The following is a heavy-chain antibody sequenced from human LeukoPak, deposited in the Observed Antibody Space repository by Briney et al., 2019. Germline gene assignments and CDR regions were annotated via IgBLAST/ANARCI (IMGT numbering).Heavy chain of an antibody. CDR2: INWNGGST. D-gene: IGHD1-26*01. CDR1: GFTFDDYG. CDR3: ASGGIYYGAAFDF. Sequence: PGGSLCLSCAASGFTFDDYGMRWVRQAPGKGLEWVSCINWNGGSTGYADSVKGRFTISRDNAKNSLYLQMNSLRAEDTALYYCASGGIYYGAAFDFWGQGTLVTVSS. V-gene: IGHV3-20*04. J-gene: IGHJ4*02.